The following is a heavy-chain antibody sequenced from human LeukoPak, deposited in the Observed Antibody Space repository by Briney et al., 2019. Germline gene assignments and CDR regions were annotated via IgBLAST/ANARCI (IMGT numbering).Heavy chain of an antibody. CDR3: ARGRAYYDSKAFDI. Sequence: SVKVSCKASGGTFSSYAISWVRQAPEQGIEWMGRIIPILGIANYAQKFQGRVTITADKSTSTAYMELSSLRSEDTAVYFCARGRAYYDSKAFDIWGQGTMVTVSS. V-gene: IGHV1-69*04. CDR1: GGTFSSYA. CDR2: IIPILGIA. J-gene: IGHJ3*02. D-gene: IGHD3-22*01.